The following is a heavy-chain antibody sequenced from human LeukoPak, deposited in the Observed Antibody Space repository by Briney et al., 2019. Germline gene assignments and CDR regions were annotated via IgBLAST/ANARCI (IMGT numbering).Heavy chain of an antibody. D-gene: IGHD2-15*01. CDR2: ISGSGGST. CDR1: GFTFTNYA. J-gene: IGHJ6*02. Sequence: GGSLRLSCAASGFTFTNYAMSWVRQAPGKGLEWVSAISGSGGSTYYADSVKGRFTISRDNSKNTLYLQMNSLRAEDTAVYYCAKLYCSGGSCYSSYYYYGMDVWGQGTTVTVSS. CDR3: AKLYCSGGSCYSSYYYYGMDV. V-gene: IGHV3-23*01.